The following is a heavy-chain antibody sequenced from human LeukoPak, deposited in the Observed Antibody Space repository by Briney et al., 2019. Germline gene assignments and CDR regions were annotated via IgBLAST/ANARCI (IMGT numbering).Heavy chain of an antibody. J-gene: IGHJ2*01. CDR1: GFTFSSYG. Sequence: PGGSLRLSRVASGFTFSSYGMYWVRQAPGKGLERVAVVSYDGRYRYYADSVKGRFTISRDNSKNTLYLQMDSLRAEDTAVYYCAKFGVAAGTDYWYFDLWGRGTLVTVSS. CDR2: VSYDGRYR. CDR3: AKFGVAAGTDYWYFDL. D-gene: IGHD6-19*01. V-gene: IGHV3-30*18.